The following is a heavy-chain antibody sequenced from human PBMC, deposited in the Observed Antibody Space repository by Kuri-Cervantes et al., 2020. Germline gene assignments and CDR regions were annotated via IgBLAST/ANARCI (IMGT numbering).Heavy chain of an antibody. V-gene: IGHV3-72*01. J-gene: IGHJ4*02. CDR2: IRKKVNSYTT. CDR1: GFTFSDHY. Sequence: LSLTCAASGFTFSDHYMDWVRQAPGKGLEWVGRIRKKVNSYTTEYAASVRGRFTISRDDSKNSLYLQMDSLRTEDTAVYYCVRTANGNYLDYWGQGTLVTVSS. D-gene: IGHD2-8*01. CDR3: VRTANGNYLDY.